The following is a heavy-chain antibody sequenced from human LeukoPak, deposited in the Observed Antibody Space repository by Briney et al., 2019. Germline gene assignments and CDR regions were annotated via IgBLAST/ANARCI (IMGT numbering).Heavy chain of an antibody. CDR3: AKDLGDSSGYNPFHY. CDR2: LYNAGST. D-gene: IGHD3-22*01. V-gene: IGHV3-53*01. Sequence: GGSLRLSCVASGFIVSNNYMSWVRQAPGKGLEWVSVLYNAGSTYYADSVKGRFTISRDNSKNTLYLQMNSLRAEDTAVYYCAKDLGDSSGYNPFHYWGQGTLVTVSS. J-gene: IGHJ4*02. CDR1: GFIVSNNY.